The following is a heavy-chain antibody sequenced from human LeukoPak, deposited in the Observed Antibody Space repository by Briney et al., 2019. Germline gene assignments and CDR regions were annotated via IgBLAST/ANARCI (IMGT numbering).Heavy chain of an antibody. D-gene: IGHD3-22*01. J-gene: IGHJ4*02. CDR1: GFTFSSYG. V-gene: IGHV3-30*18. Sequence: GRSLRLSCAASGFTFSSYGMHWVRQAPGKGQEWVAVISYDGSNKYYADSVKGRFTISRDNSKNTLYLQMNSLRAEDTAVYYCAKDPRRASYYDSSAIMGYWGQGTLVTVSS. CDR3: AKDPRRASYYDSSAIMGY. CDR2: ISYDGSNK.